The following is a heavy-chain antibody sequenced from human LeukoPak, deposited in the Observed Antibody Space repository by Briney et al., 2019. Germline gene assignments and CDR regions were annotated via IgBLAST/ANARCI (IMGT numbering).Heavy chain of an antibody. CDR3: ARQVRNGPGHNWFDP. J-gene: IGHJ5*02. Sequence: SETLSLTCTVSGGSISSYYWSWIRQPAGKGLEWIGRIYTSGSTNYNPSLKSRVTISVDTSMNQFSLRLSSVTAADTAVYYCARQVRNGPGHNWFDPWGQGTLVAVSS. D-gene: IGHD3-10*01. CDR1: GGSISSYY. CDR2: IYTSGST. V-gene: IGHV4-4*07.